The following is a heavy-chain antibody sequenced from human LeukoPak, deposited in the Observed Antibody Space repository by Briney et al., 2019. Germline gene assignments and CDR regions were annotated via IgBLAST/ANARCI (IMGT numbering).Heavy chain of an antibody. CDR2: INQSGST. CDR1: GGSFSGYS. J-gene: IGHJ6*03. Sequence: TSETLSLTCAVYGGSFSGYSWGWIRQPPGKGLEWIGEINQSGSTNYNPSLKSRVSISLDTSKNQFSLKLSSVTAADTAVYYCARRLKRMLRGLIRGNSDYYYHFYMDVWGKGTTVTISS. V-gene: IGHV4-34*01. D-gene: IGHD3-10*01. CDR3: ARRLKRMLRGLIRGNSDYYYHFYMDV.